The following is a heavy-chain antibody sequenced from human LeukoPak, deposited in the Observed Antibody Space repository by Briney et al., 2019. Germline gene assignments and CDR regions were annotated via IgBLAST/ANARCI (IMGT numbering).Heavy chain of an antibody. V-gene: IGHV1-69*06. CDR2: IIPISDTP. D-gene: IGHD3-22*01. CDR3: ARVEGYGSRRGYSFDL. J-gene: IGHJ3*01. CDR1: GGTFSSYA. Sequence: ASVKVSCKASGGTFSSYAINWVRQAPRQGLEWMGGIIPISDTPNYAQKFQGRVTITADKSTNTAYMELSSLRSEDTAVYYCARVEGYGSRRGYSFDLWGQGTMVTVSS.